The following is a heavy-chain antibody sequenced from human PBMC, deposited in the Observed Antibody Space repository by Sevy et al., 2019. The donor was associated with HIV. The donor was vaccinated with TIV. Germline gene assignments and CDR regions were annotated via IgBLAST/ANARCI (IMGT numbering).Heavy chain of an antibody. CDR1: GGSISSSSYY. Sequence: SETLSLTCTVSGGSISSSSYYWGWIRQPPGKGLEWIGSFYYSGRTYYNPSLKSRVTISVDTSKNQFSLKLSSVTAADTAVYYCARPTLTHNWGGFDYWGQGTLVTVSS. CDR2: FYYSGRT. J-gene: IGHJ4*02. V-gene: IGHV4-39*01. D-gene: IGHD7-27*01. CDR3: ARPTLTHNWGGFDY.